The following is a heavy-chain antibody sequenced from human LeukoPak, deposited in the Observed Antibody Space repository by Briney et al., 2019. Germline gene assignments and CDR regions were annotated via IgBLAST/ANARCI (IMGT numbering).Heavy chain of an antibody. V-gene: IGHV5-51*01. CDR3: ARLTVEMATISLIDY. CDR1: GYSFTCYW. Sequence: GESLKISCKGSGYSFTCYWIGGVRQMPGKGLEWMGIIYPGDSDTRYSPSYQGQVTISADKSISTAYLQWSSLKASDTAMYYCARLTVEMATISLIDYWGQGTLVTVSS. J-gene: IGHJ4*02. CDR2: IYPGDSDT. D-gene: IGHD5-24*01.